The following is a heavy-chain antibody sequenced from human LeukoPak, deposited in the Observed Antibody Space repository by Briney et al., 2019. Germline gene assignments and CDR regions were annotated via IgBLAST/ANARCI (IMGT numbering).Heavy chain of an antibody. D-gene: IGHD2-2*02. CDR3: ARVPGPYTTSRFDY. Sequence: ASVRDSCKTSGCTFGGYYLHWVRQAPGQGPEWMGRIDPTSGGTHNAQKFQGRLTVTRDTSTSTVYMELSGLRSDDTSVYYCARVPGPYTTSRFDYWGQGTLVTVSS. CDR2: IDPTSGGT. V-gene: IGHV1-2*02. J-gene: IGHJ4*02. CDR1: GCTFGGYY.